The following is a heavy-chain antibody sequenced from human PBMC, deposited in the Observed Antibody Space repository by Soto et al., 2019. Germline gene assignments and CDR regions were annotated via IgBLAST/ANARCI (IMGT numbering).Heavy chain of an antibody. J-gene: IGHJ4*02. Sequence: TGGSLRLSCAASGFSFSNYGMYWVRQAPGKGLEWVTFISYAGSNEYYADSVQGRFTISRDNSKNTLYLQMNSLRAEDTAVYYCARGLPYDSSGYYSDYWGQGTLVTVSS. CDR1: GFSFSNYG. D-gene: IGHD3-22*01. V-gene: IGHV3-30*03. CDR3: ARGLPYDSSGYYSDY. CDR2: ISYAGSNE.